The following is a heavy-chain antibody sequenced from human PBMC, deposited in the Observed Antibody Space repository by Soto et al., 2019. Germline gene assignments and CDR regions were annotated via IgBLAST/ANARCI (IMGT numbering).Heavy chain of an antibody. Sequence: QVQLQESGPGLVKPSETLSLTCTVSGGSISSYYWSWIRQPPGKGLEWIGYIYYSGSTNYNPSLKSRVTISVDTSKNQFSLKLSSVTAADTAVYYCAGKYPSGMDVWGQGTTVTVSS. CDR3: AGKYPSGMDV. D-gene: IGHD6-6*01. CDR2: IYYSGST. V-gene: IGHV4-59*01. CDR1: GGSISSYY. J-gene: IGHJ6*02.